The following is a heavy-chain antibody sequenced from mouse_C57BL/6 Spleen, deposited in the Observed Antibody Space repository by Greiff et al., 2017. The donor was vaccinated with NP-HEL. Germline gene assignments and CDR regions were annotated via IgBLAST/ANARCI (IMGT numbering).Heavy chain of an antibody. V-gene: IGHV1-18*01. CDR3: AREGEFITTSYFDV. CDR1: GYTFTDYN. D-gene: IGHD1-1*01. CDR2: INPNNGGT. J-gene: IGHJ1*03. Sequence: EVKLMESGPELVKPGASVKIPCKASGYTFTDYNMDWVKQSHGKSLEWIGDINPNNGGTIYNQKFKGKATLTVDKSSSTAYMELRSLTSEDTAVYYCAREGEFITTSYFDVWGTGTTVTVSS.